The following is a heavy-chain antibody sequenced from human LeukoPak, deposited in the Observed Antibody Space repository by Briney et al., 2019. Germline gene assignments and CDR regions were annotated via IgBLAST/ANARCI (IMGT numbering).Heavy chain of an antibody. D-gene: IGHD2-8*01. CDR2: IIPIFGTA. Sequence: ASVKVSCKASGGTFSSYAISWVRQAPGQGLEWMGGIIPIFGTADYAQKFQGRVTITADESTSTAYMELRSLRSDDTAVYYCARDPIVLMVYAGDYYYYYYGMDVWGQGTTVTVSS. J-gene: IGHJ6*02. CDR3: ARDPIVLMVYAGDYYYYYYGMDV. CDR1: GGTFSSYA. V-gene: IGHV1-69*13.